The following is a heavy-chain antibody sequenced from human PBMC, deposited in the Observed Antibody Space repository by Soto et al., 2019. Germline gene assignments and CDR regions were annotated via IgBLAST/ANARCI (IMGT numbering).Heavy chain of an antibody. CDR1: GFTFSHAW. Sequence: GGSLRLSCAASGFTFSHAWTSWVRQAPGKGLEWVGRVRSKSDGGTTDYAAPVKGRFTISRDDSKNTLYLQMSSLKTEDTAVYYCTTEAPGGSNFDYWGQGTLVTVSS. V-gene: IGHV3-15*01. J-gene: IGHJ4*02. CDR2: VRSKSDGGTT. D-gene: IGHD2-15*01. CDR3: TTEAPGGSNFDY.